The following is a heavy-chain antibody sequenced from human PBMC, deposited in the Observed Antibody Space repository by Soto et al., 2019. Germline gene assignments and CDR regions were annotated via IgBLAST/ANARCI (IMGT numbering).Heavy chain of an antibody. Sequence: QVQVVQSGAEVKKPGASVKVSCKASGYSFAGHYIHWVRQAPGQGLEWVGWINAYTGDIKYAQKFQGRVTMTRDTSSSTAYMELRSLRSDDTAVHYCATGGAAGAFFDYWGQGTLVTVSS. J-gene: IGHJ4*02. CDR3: ATGGAAGAFFDY. CDR1: GYSFAGHY. D-gene: IGHD1-1*01. V-gene: IGHV1-2*02. CDR2: INAYTGDI.